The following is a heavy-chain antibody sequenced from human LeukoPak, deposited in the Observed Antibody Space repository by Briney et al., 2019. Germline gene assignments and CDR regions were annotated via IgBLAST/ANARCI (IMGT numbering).Heavy chain of an antibody. CDR2: IKSKTDGGTT. CDR1: GFTFSDAW. V-gene: IGHV3-15*01. J-gene: IGHJ3*02. D-gene: IGHD1-1*01. Sequence: GGSLRLSCAASGFTFSDAWMSWVRRVPGKGLEWAGRIKSKTDGGTTDFGAPVKGRFIISRDDSTNTVYLQMNSLRTEDTAVYYCTTETGPPHGAFGIWGQGTMVTVSS. CDR3: TTETGPPHGAFGI.